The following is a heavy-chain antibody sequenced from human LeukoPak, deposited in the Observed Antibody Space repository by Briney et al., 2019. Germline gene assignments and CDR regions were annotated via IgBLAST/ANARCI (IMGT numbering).Heavy chain of an antibody. CDR3: ARMHCSGGSCYSVWYYFDY. V-gene: IGHV3-21*01. D-gene: IGHD2-15*01. Sequence: GGSLRPSCAASGFTFSSYSMNWVRQAAGKGLEWASSISSSSSYIYYADSVKGRFTISRDNAKNSLYLQMNSLRAEDTAVYYCARMHCSGGSCYSVWYYFDYWGQGTLVTVSS. CDR2: ISSSSSYI. J-gene: IGHJ4*02. CDR1: GFTFSSYS.